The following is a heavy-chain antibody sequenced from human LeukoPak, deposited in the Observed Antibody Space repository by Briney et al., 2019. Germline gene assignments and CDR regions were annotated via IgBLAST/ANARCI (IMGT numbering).Heavy chain of an antibody. J-gene: IGHJ4*02. V-gene: IGHV4-34*01. D-gene: IGHD5-18*01. Sequence: SETLSLTCAVYGGSFSGYYWSWIRQPPGKGLEWIGEINHSGSTNYNPSLKSRVTISVDTSKNQFSLKLSSVTAADTAVYYCARERRDTAMAYYFDYWGQGTLVTVSS. CDR2: INHSGST. CDR3: ARERRDTAMAYYFDY. CDR1: GGSFSGYY.